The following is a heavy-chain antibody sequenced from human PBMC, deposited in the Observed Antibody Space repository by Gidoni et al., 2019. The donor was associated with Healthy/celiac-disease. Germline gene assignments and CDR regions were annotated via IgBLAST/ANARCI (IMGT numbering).Heavy chain of an antibody. CDR1: GVPFSSYA. J-gene: IGHJ4*02. D-gene: IGHD6-19*01. CDR3: ARGSRQWLVIYFDY. V-gene: IGHV3-30*04. Sequence: QVQLVESGGGVVQPGRSLSISCSASGVPFSSYAMPWVRQAPGQGLEWVAVISYDGSNKYYADSVKGRFTISRDNSKNTLYLQMNSLRAEDTAVYYCARGSRQWLVIYFDYWGQGTLVTVSS. CDR2: ISYDGSNK.